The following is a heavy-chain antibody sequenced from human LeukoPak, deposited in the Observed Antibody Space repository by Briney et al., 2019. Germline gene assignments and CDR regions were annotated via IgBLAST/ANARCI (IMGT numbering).Heavy chain of an antibody. CDR3: ARLEGSAATRGD. CDR1: GYTFTAYY. D-gene: IGHD1-7*01. CDR2: IKPNSGGT. V-gene: IGHV1-2*02. J-gene: IGHJ4*02. Sequence: GASVKVSCKASGYTFTAYYVHWVRQAPGQGLEWMGLIKPNSGGTIYAQMFQGRVTMTRDTSISTAYMELSRLTSDDTAVYYCARLEGSAATRGDWGQGTLVTVPS.